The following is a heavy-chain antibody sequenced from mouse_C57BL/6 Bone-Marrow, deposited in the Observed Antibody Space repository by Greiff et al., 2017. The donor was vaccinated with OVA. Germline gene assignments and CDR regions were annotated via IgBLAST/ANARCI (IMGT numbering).Heavy chain of an antibody. CDR3: ARSGNWFAY. CDR1: GYTFTSYG. J-gene: IGHJ3*01. D-gene: IGHD3-1*01. CDR2: IYPRSGNT. Sequence: VQLQQSGAELARPGASVKLSCKASGYTFTSYGISWVKQRTGQGLEWIGEIYPRSGNTYYNEKFKGKATLTADKSSSAAYMELRSLTSEDSAVYFCARSGNWFAYWGQGTLVTVSA. V-gene: IGHV1-81*01.